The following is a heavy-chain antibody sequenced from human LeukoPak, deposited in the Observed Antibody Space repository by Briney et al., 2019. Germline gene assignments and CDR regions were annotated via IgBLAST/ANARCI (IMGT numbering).Heavy chain of an antibody. CDR2: IIPIFGTA. D-gene: IGHD5-12*01. CDR1: RGTFSSYA. J-gene: IGHJ5*02. CDR3: ASLRGYSGYARFDP. V-gene: IGHV1-69*05. Sequence: ASVKVSCKPSRGTFSSYAISWVRQAPGQGLEWMGGIIPIFGTANYAQKFQGRVTITTDESTSTAYMELSSLRSEDTAVYYCASLRGYSGYARFDPWGQGTLVTVS.